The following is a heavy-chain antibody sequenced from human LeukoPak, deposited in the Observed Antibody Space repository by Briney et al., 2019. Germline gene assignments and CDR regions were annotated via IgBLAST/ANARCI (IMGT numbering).Heavy chain of an antibody. D-gene: IGHD1-26*01. CDR2: ISGSGGST. CDR3: AKMEWELLVKKTYDAFDI. V-gene: IGHV3-23*01. CDR1: GFTFSSYA. Sequence: GGSLRLSCAASGFTFSSYAMSWVRQAPGKGLEWVSAISGSGGSTYYADSVKGRFTISRDNSKSTLYLQMNSLRAEDTAVYYCAKMEWELLVKKTYDAFDIWGQGTMVTVSS. J-gene: IGHJ3*02.